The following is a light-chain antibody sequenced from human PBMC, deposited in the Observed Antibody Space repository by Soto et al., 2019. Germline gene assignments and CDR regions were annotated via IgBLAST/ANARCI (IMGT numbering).Light chain of an antibody. CDR2: DVS. CDR1: SSDVGGYNY. CDR3: SSYTSSSLVV. V-gene: IGLV2-14*01. J-gene: IGLJ2*01. Sequence: QSALTQPASVSGSPGQSITISCTGTSSDVGGYNYVSWYQQHPGKAPKLMIYDVSNRPSGVSNRFSGSKSGNTAALTISGLQAEEDADYYCSSYTSSSLVVFGGGTKLTVL.